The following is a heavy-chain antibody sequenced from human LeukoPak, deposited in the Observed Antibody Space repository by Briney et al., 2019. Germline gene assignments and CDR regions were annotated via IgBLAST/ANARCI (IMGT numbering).Heavy chain of an antibody. D-gene: IGHD1-1*01. CDR2: IKPSDSDT. CDR3: ARAWNFDY. V-gene: IGHV5-51*01. J-gene: IGHJ4*02. Sequence: PGESLKISCKGSGYRFTNYWIAWVRQMPGRGLEWMVIIKPSDSDTRYSPSFQGQVTISADKSISTAYLQWSSLKASDSAMYYCARAWNFDYWGQGTLVTVSS. CDR1: GYRFTNYW.